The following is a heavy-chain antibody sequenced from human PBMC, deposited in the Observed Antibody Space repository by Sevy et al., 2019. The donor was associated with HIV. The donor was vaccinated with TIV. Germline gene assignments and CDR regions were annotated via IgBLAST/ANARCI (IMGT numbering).Heavy chain of an antibody. CDR1: GFTFINHA. CDR2: ISYDGSNK. J-gene: IGHJ6*02. D-gene: IGHD5-12*01. V-gene: IGHV3-30*04. CDR3: ARDLNSGYANYHYYGMDV. Sequence: GGSLRLSCAASGFTFINHAMHWVRQAPGKGLEWVTVISYDGSNKYDADSVKGRFTISRDTSKSTVYLQMDSLRAEDTAVYYCARDLNSGYANYHYYGMDVWGQGTTVTVSS.